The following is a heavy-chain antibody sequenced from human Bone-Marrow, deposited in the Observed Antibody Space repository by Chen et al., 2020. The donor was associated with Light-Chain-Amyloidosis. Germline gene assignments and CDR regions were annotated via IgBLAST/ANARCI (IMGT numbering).Heavy chain of an antibody. CDR2: ILYDGSNK. CDR3: ARENYYDSSGYGY. V-gene: IGHV3-33*01. D-gene: IGHD3-22*01. Sequence: QVQLVESGGGVVQPGRSLRPSGAAPGFNFSSYGMHWVRQAPGKGLEWVAVILYDGSNKYYADSVKGRFTISRDNSKNTLYLQMNSLRAEDTAVYYCARENYYDSSGYGYWGQGTLVTVSS. CDR1: GFNFSSYG. J-gene: IGHJ4*02.